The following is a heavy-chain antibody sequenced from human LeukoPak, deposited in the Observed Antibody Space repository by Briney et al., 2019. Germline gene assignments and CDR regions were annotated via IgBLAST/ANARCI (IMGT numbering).Heavy chain of an antibody. CDR2: ISSSSSYI. CDR3: ARLGIVGATRLDVVDY. Sequence: AGGSLRLSCAASGFTFSSYSMNWVRQAPGKGLEWVSSISSSSSYIYYADSVKGRFTISRDNAKNSLYLQMNSLRAEDTAVYYCARLGIVGATRLDVVDYWGQGTLVTVSS. CDR1: GFTFSSYS. D-gene: IGHD1-26*01. V-gene: IGHV3-21*01. J-gene: IGHJ4*02.